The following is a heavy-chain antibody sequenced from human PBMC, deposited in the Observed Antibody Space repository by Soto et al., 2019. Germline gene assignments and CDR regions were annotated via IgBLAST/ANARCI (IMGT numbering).Heavy chain of an antibody. CDR3: VESPWRGYKAWFDP. Sequence: QITLKESGPARVKPTQTLTLTCTFSGFSLTTSGVGVGWIRQPPGKALEWLAVIYWDDDKRYSPSLQTRLTITKDTSKNEVVLTMINMDPVDTATYYGVESPWRGYKAWFDPWGPVTVVNVSS. V-gene: IGHV2-5*02. CDR1: GFSLTTSGVG. D-gene: IGHD3-3*01. CDR2: IYWDDDK. J-gene: IGHJ5*02.